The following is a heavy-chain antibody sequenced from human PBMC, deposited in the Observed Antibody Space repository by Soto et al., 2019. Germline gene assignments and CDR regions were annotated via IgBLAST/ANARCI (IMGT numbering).Heavy chain of an antibody. CDR1: GYTFTSYA. Sequence: ASVKVSCKASGYTFTSYAMHWVRQAPGQRLEWMGWINAGNGNTKYSQKFQGRVTITRDTSASTAYMELSSLRSEDTAVYYCAKDLEMITMVRGAPRGFDPWGQGTLVTVSS. V-gene: IGHV1-3*01. CDR2: INAGNGNT. D-gene: IGHD3-10*01. CDR3: AKDLEMITMVRGAPRGFDP. J-gene: IGHJ5*02.